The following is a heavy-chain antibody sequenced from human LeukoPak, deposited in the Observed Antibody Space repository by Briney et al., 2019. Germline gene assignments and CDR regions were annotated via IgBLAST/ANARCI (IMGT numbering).Heavy chain of an antibody. V-gene: IGHV3-23*01. CDR1: GFTFDDYA. J-gene: IGHJ6*02. CDR3: AKGDYDFWSGPPGYYYYGMDV. D-gene: IGHD3-3*01. Sequence: GRSLRLSCAASGFTFDDYAMHWVRQAPGKGLEWVSAISGSGGSTYYADSVKGRLTISRDNSKNTLYLQMNSLRAEDTAVYYCAKGDYDFWSGPPGYYYYGMDVWGQGTTVTVSS. CDR2: ISGSGGST.